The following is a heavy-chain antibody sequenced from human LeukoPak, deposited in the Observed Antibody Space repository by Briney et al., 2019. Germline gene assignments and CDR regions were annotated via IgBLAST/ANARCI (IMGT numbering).Heavy chain of an antibody. CDR3: PRDYSCSSTSCYTARSDAFDI. CDR1: GFTFSDYY. D-gene: IGHD2-2*02. CDR2: ISSRGSTI. Sequence: GGSLRLSCAASGFTFSDYYMSWVRQAPGKGLEWVSYISSRGSTIYYADSVKGRFTISRDNAKNSLYLQMNSLRAEDTAIYYCPRDYSCSSTSCYTARSDAFDIWGQGTVVTVSS. J-gene: IGHJ3*02. V-gene: IGHV3-11*04.